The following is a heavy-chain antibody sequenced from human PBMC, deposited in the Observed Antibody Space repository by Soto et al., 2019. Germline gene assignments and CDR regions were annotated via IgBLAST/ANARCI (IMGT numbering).Heavy chain of an antibody. CDR2: ISGSGGST. V-gene: IGHV3-23*01. Sequence: EVQLLDSGGGLVQPGGSLRLSCAASGFTFSNYAMNWVRQAPGKGLDWVSAISGSGGSTYYADSVKGRFTISRDNSKNTLYRQMSSLRAEPTAVDHCAKGPVGSAYALDYGGQGPLVTFSS. CDR1: GFTFSNYA. D-gene: IGHD5-12*01. J-gene: IGHJ4*02. CDR3: AKGPVGSAYALDY.